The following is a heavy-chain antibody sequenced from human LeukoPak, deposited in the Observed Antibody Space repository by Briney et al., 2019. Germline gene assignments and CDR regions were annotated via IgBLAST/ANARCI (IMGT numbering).Heavy chain of an antibody. D-gene: IGHD2-21*01. CDR1: GYSISSGYY. CDR3: ARVCGGVCVGVFDI. J-gene: IGHJ3*02. V-gene: IGHV4-38-2*01. CDR2: IYHSGST. Sequence: SETLSLTCAVSGYSISSGYYWGWIRQPPGKGLEWIGSIYHSGSTYYNPSLKSRVTISVDTSKNQFSLKLSSVTAADTTVYYCARVCGGVCVGVFDIWGQGTMVTVSS.